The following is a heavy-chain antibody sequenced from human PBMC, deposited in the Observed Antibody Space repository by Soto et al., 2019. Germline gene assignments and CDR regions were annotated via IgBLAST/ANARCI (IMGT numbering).Heavy chain of an antibody. CDR1: GFSFSSFA. D-gene: IGHD3-3*01. J-gene: IGHJ4*02. CDR2: VSGRGGDT. V-gene: IGHV3-23*01. Sequence: EVHLLQSGGGLVQPGGSLRLSCAASGFSFSSFALSWVRQSPGKGLEWVAAVSGRGGDTYYANSVKGRFTISRDNSQNTLFLQMTSLRAEASAIYYCAKGTTYDFGSGFSAFYSDYWGQGTLVTVSS. CDR3: AKGTTYDFGSGFSAFYSDY.